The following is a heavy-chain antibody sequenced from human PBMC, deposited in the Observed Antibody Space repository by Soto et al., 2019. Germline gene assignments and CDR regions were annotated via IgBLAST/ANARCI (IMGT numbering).Heavy chain of an antibody. J-gene: IGHJ6*02. CDR1: GFTFSSYG. D-gene: IGHD6-19*01. CDR3: AKERSGWFSYYYGMDV. CDR2: ISYDGSNK. V-gene: IGHV3-30*18. Sequence: GGSLRLSCAASGFTFSSYGMHWVRQAPGKGLEWVAVISYDGSNKYYADSVKGRFTISRDNSKNTLYLQMNSLRAEDTAVYYCAKERSGWFSYYYGMDVWGQGTTVTVSS.